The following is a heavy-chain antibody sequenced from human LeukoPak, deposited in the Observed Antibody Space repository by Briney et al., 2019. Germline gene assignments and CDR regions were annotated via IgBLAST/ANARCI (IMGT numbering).Heavy chain of an antibody. CDR2: IIPIFGTA. CDR3: ARDYCSSTSCYLDY. V-gene: IGHV1-69*05. J-gene: IGHJ4*02. CDR1: GGTFSSYA. D-gene: IGHD2-2*01. Sequence: SVKVSCKASGGTFSSYAISWVRQAPGQGLEWMGGIIPIFGTANYAQKLQGRVTMTTDTSTSTAYMELRSLRSDDTAVYYCARDYCSSTSCYLDYWGQGTLVTVSS.